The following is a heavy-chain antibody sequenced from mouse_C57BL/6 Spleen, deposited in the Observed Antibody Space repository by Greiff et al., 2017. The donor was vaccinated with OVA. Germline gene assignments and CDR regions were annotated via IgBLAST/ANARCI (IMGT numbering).Heavy chain of an antibody. Sequence: EVQLQQSGPELVKPGASVKIPCKASGYTFTDYNMDWVKQSHGKSLEWIGDINPNNGGTNYNQKFKGKATLTVDKSSSTAYMELRSLTSEDTAVYYCAREAYGYLYYFDYWGQGTTLTVSS. J-gene: IGHJ2*01. CDR2: INPNNGGT. CDR3: AREAYGYLYYFDY. V-gene: IGHV1-18*01. CDR1: GYTFTDYN. D-gene: IGHD2-2*01.